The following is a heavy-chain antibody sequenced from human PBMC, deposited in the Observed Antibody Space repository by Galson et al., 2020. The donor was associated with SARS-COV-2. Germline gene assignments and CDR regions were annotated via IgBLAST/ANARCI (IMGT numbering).Heavy chain of an antibody. V-gene: IGHV1-8*01. Sequence: ASVKVSCKASGYTLTSYDINWVRQATGQGLERMGCMNPNSGNTGYAQKFQGRVTMTRNTSISTAYMELSSLRSEDTAVYYCARAEIITHTSDYWGQGTLVTVSS. CDR1: GYTLTSYD. D-gene: IGHD1-20*01. CDR3: ARAEIITHTSDY. CDR2: MNPNSGNT. J-gene: IGHJ4*02.